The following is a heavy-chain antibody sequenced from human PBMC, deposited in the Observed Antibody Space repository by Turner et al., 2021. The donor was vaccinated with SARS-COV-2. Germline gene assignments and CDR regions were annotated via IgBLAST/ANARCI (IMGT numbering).Heavy chain of an antibody. CDR2: FYYSGKT. V-gene: IGHV4-39*01. J-gene: IGHJ4*02. D-gene: IGHD3-22*01. CDR1: GGSVSSSNYN. Sequence: QLQVQESGPGLVKPSETLSLTCSVSGGSVSSSNYNWGWIRQSPGKGLEWIGTFYYSGKTDYNPSLKSRLAISVDTSKNQFSLRLNSVTAADTAVYFCASARTYYDDSGADSNYFDSWGQGTLVTVSS. CDR3: ASARTYYDDSGADSNYFDS.